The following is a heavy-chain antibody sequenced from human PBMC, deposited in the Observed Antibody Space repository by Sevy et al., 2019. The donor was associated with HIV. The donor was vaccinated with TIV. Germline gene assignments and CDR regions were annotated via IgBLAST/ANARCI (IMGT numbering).Heavy chain of an antibody. Sequence: ASVKVSCKASGYTFTSYGISWVRQAPGQGLEWMGWISAYNGNTNYAQKLQGRVTMTTDTSTSTAYMELRSLRSDDTAVYYCARARNRRRSYYYYYGMDVWGQGTTVTVSS. CDR3: ARARNRRRSYYYYYGMDV. V-gene: IGHV1-18*01. CDR2: ISAYNGNT. J-gene: IGHJ6*02. CDR1: GYTFTSYG.